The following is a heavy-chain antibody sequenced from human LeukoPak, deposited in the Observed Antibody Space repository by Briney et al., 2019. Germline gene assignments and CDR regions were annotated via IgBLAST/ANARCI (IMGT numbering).Heavy chain of an antibody. Sequence: GGSLTLSCAASGFFFSDYYMRWIRQTPGKGLEWIAYMSSDGSHNKYAHSVKGRFTISGDNAQNSVHPQMNNLSVDDTAVYYCARESWYRLQYWRRGTVVSV. CDR2: MSSDGSHN. CDR1: GFFFSDYY. D-gene: IGHD6-13*01. V-gene: IGHV3-11*06. J-gene: IGHJ4*02. CDR3: ARESWYRLQY.